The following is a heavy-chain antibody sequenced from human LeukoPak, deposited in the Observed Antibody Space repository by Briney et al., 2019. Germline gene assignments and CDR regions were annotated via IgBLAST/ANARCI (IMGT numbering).Heavy chain of an antibody. CDR1: GFSFSNYG. CDR3: ARGLPGGLDP. V-gene: IGHV3-13*01. J-gene: IGHJ5*02. CDR2: ISTAGDT. D-gene: IGHD2-15*01. Sequence: GGVLRLSRAASGFSFSNYGMDLGRPAIGEGLEWVSSISTAGDTYFSGSVKGRFTISRENAKNSLYLQMNSLRVGDTAVYYCARGLPGGLDPWGQGTLVTVSS.